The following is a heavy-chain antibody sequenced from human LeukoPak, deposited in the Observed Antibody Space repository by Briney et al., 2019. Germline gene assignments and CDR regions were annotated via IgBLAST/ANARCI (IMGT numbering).Heavy chain of an antibody. CDR2: ISAYNGNT. Sequence: ASVKVSCKVSGYTLTELSMHWVRQAPGQGLEWMGWISAYNGNTNYAQKLQGRVTMTTDTSTSTAYMELRSLRSDDTAVYYCARGCGGDCDFDYWGQGTLVTVSS. CDR3: ARGCGGDCDFDY. V-gene: IGHV1-18*01. CDR1: GYTLTELS. J-gene: IGHJ4*02. D-gene: IGHD2-21*02.